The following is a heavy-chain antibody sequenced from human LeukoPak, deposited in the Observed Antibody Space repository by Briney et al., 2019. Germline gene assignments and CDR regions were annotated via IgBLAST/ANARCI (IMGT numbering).Heavy chain of an antibody. J-gene: IGHJ4*02. Sequence: PGGSLRLSCAASGFTFSSYAMHWVRQAPGKGLEWVAVISYDGSRKYYADSVKGRFTISRDNSKNTLHLQMNSLRAEDTAVYYCARAILVVITEIDYWGQGTLVTVSS. D-gene: IGHD3-22*01. V-gene: IGHV3-30-3*01. CDR3: ARAILVVITEIDY. CDR1: GFTFSSYA. CDR2: ISYDGSRK.